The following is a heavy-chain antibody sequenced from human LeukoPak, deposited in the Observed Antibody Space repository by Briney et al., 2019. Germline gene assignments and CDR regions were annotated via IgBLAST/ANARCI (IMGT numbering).Heavy chain of an antibody. V-gene: IGHV3-15*01. Sequence: GGSLRLSCAASGFTFSDAWMSWVRQLPGKGREWVGRIKSKTDGGTRDYAAPVKGRFTISRHDTKNTLYLQMNSLKTEDTGIYYCTTDYVWGSYEVYWGQGTLVTVSS. CDR2: IKSKTDGGTR. J-gene: IGHJ4*02. CDR1: GFTFSDAW. CDR3: TTDYVWGSYEVY. D-gene: IGHD3-16*01.